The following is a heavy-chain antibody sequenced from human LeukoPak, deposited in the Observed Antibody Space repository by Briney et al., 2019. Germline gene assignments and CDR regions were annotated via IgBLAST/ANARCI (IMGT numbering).Heavy chain of an antibody. V-gene: IGHV1-69*13. CDR1: GGTFSSYA. CDR2: IIPIFGTA. CDR3: ARGLLRQHTDY. Sequence: ASVKVSCKASGGTFSSYAIGWVRQAPGQGLEWMGGIIPIFGTANYAQKFQGRVTITADESTSTAYMELSSLRSEDTAVYYCARGLLRQHTDYWGQGTLVTVSS. D-gene: IGHD3-3*01. J-gene: IGHJ4*02.